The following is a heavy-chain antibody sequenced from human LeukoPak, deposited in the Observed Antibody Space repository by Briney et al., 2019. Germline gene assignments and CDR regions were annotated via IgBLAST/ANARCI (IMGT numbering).Heavy chain of an antibody. D-gene: IGHD4-11*01. Sequence: GASVKVSCKASGYTFTGYYMHWVRQAPGQGLEWMGWISAYNGNTNYAQKLQGRVTMTTDTSTSTAYMELRSLRSDDTAVYYCARVPYSNYGIYLVYYGMDVWGQGTTVTVSS. CDR1: GYTFTGYY. CDR3: ARVPYSNYGIYLVYYGMDV. J-gene: IGHJ6*02. V-gene: IGHV1-18*04. CDR2: ISAYNGNT.